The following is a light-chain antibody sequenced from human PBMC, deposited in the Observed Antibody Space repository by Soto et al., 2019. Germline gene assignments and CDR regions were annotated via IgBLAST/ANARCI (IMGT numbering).Light chain of an antibody. CDR2: ETS. CDR1: ESVAGY. J-gene: IGKJ1*01. V-gene: IGKV3-11*01. CDR3: QQYNNWPRT. Sequence: IVLTQSPATLPLSPWEGATLSCRASESVAGYLAWYQQKPGLPPRLLIYETSNRVIGLPDRFSGSGSGTDFTLTISRLEPEDFAVYYCQQYNNWPRTFGQGTKVDIK.